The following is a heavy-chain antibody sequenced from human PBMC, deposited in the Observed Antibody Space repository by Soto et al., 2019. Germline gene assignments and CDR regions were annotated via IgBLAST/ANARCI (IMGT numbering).Heavy chain of an antibody. V-gene: IGHV3-11*03. CDR3: ASLYDSSGPADY. J-gene: IGHJ4*02. Sequence: GGSLRLSCAASGFTFSDHYMSWIRQAPGKGLEWVSYISSSSSYTNYADSVKGRFTISRDNAKNSLYLQMNSLRAEDTAVYYCASLYDSSGPADYWGQGTLVTVSS. D-gene: IGHD3-22*01. CDR2: ISSSSSYT. CDR1: GFTFSDHY.